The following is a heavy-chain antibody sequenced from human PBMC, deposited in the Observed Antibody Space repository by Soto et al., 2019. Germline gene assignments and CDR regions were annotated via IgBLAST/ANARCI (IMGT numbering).Heavy chain of an antibody. CDR3: ARRKKTVIVATDFDY. CDR2: VYWDDDK. J-gene: IGHJ4*02. Sequence: QITLRESGPALVKPTQTLTLTCTFSGISLTTSGDGVGWIRQPPGKAPEWLALVYWDDDKRYSPSLKNSLTVSGDTSRSQVVLTMTNMDPVDTATYYCARRKKTVIVATDFDYWGQGTLVTVSS. D-gene: IGHD2-21*02. V-gene: IGHV2-5*02. CDR1: GISLTTSGDG.